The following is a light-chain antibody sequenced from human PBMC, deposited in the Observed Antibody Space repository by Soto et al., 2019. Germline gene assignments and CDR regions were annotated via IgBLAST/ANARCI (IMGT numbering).Light chain of an antibody. CDR2: DVS. V-gene: IGLV2-11*01. Sequence: QSALTQPRSVSGSPGQSVTISYTGTSSDVGGYNYVSWYQQHPGKAPKLMIYDVSKRPSGVPDRFSGSKSGNTASLTISGLQAEDEADYYCCSYAGSYPYVFGTGTKLTVL. J-gene: IGLJ1*01. CDR3: CSYAGSYPYV. CDR1: SSDVGGYNY.